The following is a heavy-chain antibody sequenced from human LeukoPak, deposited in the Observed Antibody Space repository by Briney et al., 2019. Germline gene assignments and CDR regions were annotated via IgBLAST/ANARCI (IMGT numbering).Heavy chain of an antibody. Sequence: PSQTLSLTCTVSGGSISVGNYYWTWIRQYPGKGLEWIGYTYYSGSNYYNPSLESRLTISIDTSKNQYSLKLSSVTVADTAVYYWGKAATVTLYYLGQGNLVTVSS. D-gene: IGHD4-17*01. CDR3: GKAATVTLYY. V-gene: IGHV4-31*06. CDR1: GGSISVGNYY. CDR2: TYYSGSN. J-gene: IGHJ4*02.